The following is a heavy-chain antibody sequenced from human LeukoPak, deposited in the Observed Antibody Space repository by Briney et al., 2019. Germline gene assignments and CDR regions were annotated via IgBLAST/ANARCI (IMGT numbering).Heavy chain of an antibody. CDR3: ARTGYSSGWYVGGEDY. J-gene: IGHJ4*02. Sequence: GGSLRLSCAASGFTFSSYSMNWVRQAPGKGLXXXXXXSSSSSYIYYADSVKGRFTISRDNAKNSLYLQMNSLRAEDTAVYYCARTGYSSGWYVGGEDYWGQGTLVTVSS. V-gene: IGHV3-21*01. D-gene: IGHD6-19*01. CDR1: GFTFSSYS. CDR2: XSSSSSYI.